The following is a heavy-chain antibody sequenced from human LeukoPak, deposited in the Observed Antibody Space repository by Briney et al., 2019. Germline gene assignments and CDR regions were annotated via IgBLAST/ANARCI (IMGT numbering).Heavy chain of an antibody. J-gene: IGHJ6*03. Sequence: GGSLRLSCAASGFTFSSYGMHWVRRAPGKGLEWVAVISYDGSNKYYADSVKGRFTISRDNSKNTLYLQMNSLRDEDTAVYYCAREAQQLVDLYYYYYYMDVWGKGTTVTVSS. D-gene: IGHD6-13*01. CDR1: GFTFSSYG. CDR3: AREAQQLVDLYYYYYYMDV. CDR2: ISYDGSNK. V-gene: IGHV3-30*03.